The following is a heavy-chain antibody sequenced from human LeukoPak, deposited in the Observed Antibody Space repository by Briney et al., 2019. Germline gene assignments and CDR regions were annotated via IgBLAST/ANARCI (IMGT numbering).Heavy chain of an antibody. CDR1: GGSISSTNYY. V-gene: IGHV4-61*02. CDR3: ARGAGWLIDY. D-gene: IGHD3-16*01. CDR2: FYTRGST. J-gene: IGHJ4*02. Sequence: SETLSLTCSVSGGSISSTNYYWSWIRQPAGKGLEWIGRFYTRGSTNYNPSLKGRVTISVDTSKNQFSLNLSSVTAADTAIYYCARGAGWLIDYWGQGTLVTVSS.